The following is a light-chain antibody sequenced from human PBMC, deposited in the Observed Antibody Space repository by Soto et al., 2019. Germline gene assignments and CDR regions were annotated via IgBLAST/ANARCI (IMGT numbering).Light chain of an antibody. V-gene: IGKV1D-12*01. CDR1: QDIACY. J-gene: IGKJ5*01. Sequence: DIQVTQSPSSVSASVGDRVTITCRASQDIACYLAWYQHKPGRTPELLIHGASRLQSGVPARFSGSGSGTDFTLSINSLQPEDFATYYCQQAYSFPITCGQGTRL. CDR3: QQAYSFPIT. CDR2: GAS.